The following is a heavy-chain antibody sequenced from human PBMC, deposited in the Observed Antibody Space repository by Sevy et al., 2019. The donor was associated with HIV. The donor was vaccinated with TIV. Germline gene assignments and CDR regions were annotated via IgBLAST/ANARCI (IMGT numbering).Heavy chain of an antibody. V-gene: IGHV4-39*01. D-gene: IGHD4-17*01. CDR2: INYNGRT. CDR1: GDSITSRIDS. Sequence: SETLSLSCTVSGDSITSRIDSWGWVRQPPGKRLEWIGTINYNGRTYYDPSLRGRVTMSVDTSKNKFSLRLNSVTAADTAVYYCARHAMITVTTAHFDYWGQGTLVTVSS. CDR3: ARHAMITVTTAHFDY. J-gene: IGHJ4*02.